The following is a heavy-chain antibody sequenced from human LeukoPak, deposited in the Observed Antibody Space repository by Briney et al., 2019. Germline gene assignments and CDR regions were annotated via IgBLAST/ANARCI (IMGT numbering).Heavy chain of an antibody. Sequence: GRSLRLSGAASGFTFSSYGMHWVRQAPGKGLEWVAVIWYDGSNKYYADSVKGRFTISRDNSKNTLYLQMISLRAEDTAVYYCARGLYYDSSGCYSYYFDYWGQGTLVTVSS. V-gene: IGHV3-33*01. J-gene: IGHJ4*02. CDR3: ARGLYYDSSGCYSYYFDY. D-gene: IGHD3-22*01. CDR1: GFTFSSYG. CDR2: IWYDGSNK.